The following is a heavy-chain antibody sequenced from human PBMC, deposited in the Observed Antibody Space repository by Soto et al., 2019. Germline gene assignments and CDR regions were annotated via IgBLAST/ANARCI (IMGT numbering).Heavy chain of an antibody. CDR2: IKSKTDGGTT. V-gene: IGHV3-15*01. CDR1: GFTFSNAW. CDR3: TTDALVATIWGFDY. J-gene: IGHJ4*02. D-gene: IGHD5-12*01. Sequence: GGSLRLSCAASGFTFSNAWMSWVRQAPGKGLEWVGRIKSKTDGGTTDYAAPVKGRFTISRDDSKNKLYLQMKSLKTEDTAVYYCTTDALVATIWGFDYWGQGTLVTVSS.